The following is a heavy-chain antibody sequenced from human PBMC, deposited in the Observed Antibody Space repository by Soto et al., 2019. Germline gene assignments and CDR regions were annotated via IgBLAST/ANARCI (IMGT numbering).Heavy chain of an antibody. D-gene: IGHD3-10*01. Sequence: GASVKVSCNASGGTFRNHVFNWVRQAPGQGLEWMGGIIPIIGTPNYAQKFQGRVTITADASTNTVYLEVSSLRSQDTAVYYCARDLEFRDGNISHLDYWGQGTLVTVSS. CDR3: ARDLEFRDGNISHLDY. CDR2: IIPIIGTP. V-gene: IGHV1-69*13. CDR1: GGTFRNHV. J-gene: IGHJ4*02.